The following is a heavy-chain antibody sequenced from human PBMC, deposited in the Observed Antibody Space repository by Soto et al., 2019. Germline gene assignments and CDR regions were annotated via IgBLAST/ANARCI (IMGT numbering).Heavy chain of an antibody. J-gene: IGHJ2*01. CDR1: GFTFSSYG. D-gene: IGHD6-19*01. CDR2: IWSDGSDK. CDR3: ARAGGCLVLDWYFGL. Sequence: QVELVESGGGVVQPGRSLRLSCAASGFTFSSYGMHWVRQAPGKGLEWVAVIWSDGSDKYYADSVKGRFTISRDNSKNTLYLQLNSLRAEVTAVYYCARAGGCLVLDWYFGLWGRGTLVTVSS. V-gene: IGHV3-33*01.